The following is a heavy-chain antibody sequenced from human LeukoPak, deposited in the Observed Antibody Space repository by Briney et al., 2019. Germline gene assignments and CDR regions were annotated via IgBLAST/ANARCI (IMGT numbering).Heavy chain of an antibody. CDR3: ARMDGAYTSHSY. J-gene: IGHJ4*02. D-gene: IGHD3-16*01. CDR1: GGSISSSYW. V-gene: IGHV2-70*11. CDR2: IDWDDDK. Sequence: TLSLTCTVSGGSISSSYWSWIRRPPGKGLEWLARIDWDDDKYYSTSLRTRLTISKDTSRNQVVLTMTYMDPVDTATYYCARMDGAYTSHSYWGQGTLVTVSS.